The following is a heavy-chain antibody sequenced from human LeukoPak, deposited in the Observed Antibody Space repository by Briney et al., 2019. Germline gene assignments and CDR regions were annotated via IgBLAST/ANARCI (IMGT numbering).Heavy chain of an antibody. Sequence: GGSLRLSCAASGFTFSSYSINWVRQAPGKGLEWVSSISSSSSYIYYADSVKGRFTISRDNAKNPLYLQMNSLRAEDSAIYYCVRDIDYSGSSEVDYWGQGTLVTVSS. CDR2: ISSSSSYI. J-gene: IGHJ4*02. CDR3: VRDIDYSGSSEVDY. CDR1: GFTFSSYS. V-gene: IGHV3-21*01. D-gene: IGHD5-12*01.